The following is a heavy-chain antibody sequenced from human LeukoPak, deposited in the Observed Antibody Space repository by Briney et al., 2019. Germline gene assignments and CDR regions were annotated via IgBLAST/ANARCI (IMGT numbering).Heavy chain of an antibody. Sequence: SETLSLTCTVSGGSISSYYWSWIRQPPGKGLEWIGYIYYSGSTNYNPSLKSRVTISVDTSKNQFSLKLSSVTAADTAVYYRARGLGVRRYYYDSSGYLGWFDPWGQGTLVTVSS. CDR3: ARGLGVRRYYYDSSGYLGWFDP. CDR2: IYYSGST. D-gene: IGHD3-22*01. CDR1: GGSISSYY. V-gene: IGHV4-59*01. J-gene: IGHJ5*02.